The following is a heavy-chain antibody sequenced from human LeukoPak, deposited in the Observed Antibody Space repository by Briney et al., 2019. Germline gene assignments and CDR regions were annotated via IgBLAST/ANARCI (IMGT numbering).Heavy chain of an antibody. CDR2: INHSGST. V-gene: IGHV4-34*01. D-gene: IGHD6-13*01. CDR1: GGSFSGYY. Sequence: PSETLSLTCAVYGGSFSGYYWSWIRQPPGKGLEWIGEINHSGSTNYNPSLKSRVTISVDTSKNHFSLKLSSVSAADTAVYYCARTNIAAAYFDYWGQGTLVTVSS. J-gene: IGHJ4*02. CDR3: ARTNIAAAYFDY.